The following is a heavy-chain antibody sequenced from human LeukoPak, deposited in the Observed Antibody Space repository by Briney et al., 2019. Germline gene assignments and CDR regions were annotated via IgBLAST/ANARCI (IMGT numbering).Heavy chain of an antibody. Sequence: SETLSLTCTVSGGSISSYYWSWIRQPPGKGLEWIGYIYYSGSTNYNPSLKSRVTISVKTSKNQFSLKLSSVTAADTAVYYCARAPRQWLRFSGGEERSFDYWGQGTLVTVSS. V-gene: IGHV4-59*01. CDR3: ARAPRQWLRFSGGEERSFDY. D-gene: IGHD5-12*01. CDR2: IYYSGST. CDR1: GGSISSYY. J-gene: IGHJ4*02.